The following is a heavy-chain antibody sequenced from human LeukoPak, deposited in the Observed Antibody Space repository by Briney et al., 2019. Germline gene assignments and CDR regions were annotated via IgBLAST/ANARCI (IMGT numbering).Heavy chain of an antibody. Sequence: SETLSLTCTVSGCSVNNYYWSWIRQPPGNGLEWIGYIYTTGSTKYNPSLRSRVTISVDTSKDQFSLKLSSVTAADTAVYYCARQSLPTRGYNFGYSYYFDYWGQGTLVTVSS. CDR2: IYTTGST. J-gene: IGHJ4*02. D-gene: IGHD5-12*01. V-gene: IGHV4-4*09. CDR3: ARQSLPTRGYNFGYSYYFDY. CDR1: GCSVNNYY.